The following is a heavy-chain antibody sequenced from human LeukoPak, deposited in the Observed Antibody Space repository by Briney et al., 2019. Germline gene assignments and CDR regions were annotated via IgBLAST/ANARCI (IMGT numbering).Heavy chain of an antibody. Sequence: GGSLRLSCAASGFTFSSYGMHWVRQAPGKGLEWVAFIRYDGSNKNYADSVKGRFTISRDNSKNTLYLQMNSLRAEDTAVYYCAKYGDMITFGGVIVPFDYWGQGTLVTVSS. V-gene: IGHV3-30*02. J-gene: IGHJ4*02. CDR3: AKYGDMITFGGVIVPFDY. CDR2: IRYDGSNK. D-gene: IGHD3-16*02. CDR1: GFTFSSYG.